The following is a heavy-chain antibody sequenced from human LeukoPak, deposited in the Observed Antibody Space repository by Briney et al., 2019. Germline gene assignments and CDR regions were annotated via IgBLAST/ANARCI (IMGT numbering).Heavy chain of an antibody. J-gene: IGHJ5*02. CDR3: ARGPLRGWFDP. V-gene: IGHV4-34*01. D-gene: IGHD5-12*01. CDR1: GGSFSGYY. CDR2: INHSGST. Sequence: SETLSLTCAVYGGSFSGYYWSWIRQPPGKGLEWIGEINHSGSTNYNPSLKSRVTIPVDTSKNQFSLELSSVTAADTAVYYCARGPLRGWFDPWGQGTLVTVSS.